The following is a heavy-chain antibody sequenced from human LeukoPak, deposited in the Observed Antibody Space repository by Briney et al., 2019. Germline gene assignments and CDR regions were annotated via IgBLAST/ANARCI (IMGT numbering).Heavy chain of an antibody. D-gene: IGHD1-26*01. J-gene: IGHJ2*01. CDR3: ARKSGVGAVPADL. CDR2: ISYDGTNK. V-gene: IGHV3-30-3*01. CDR1: GFTFNSYA. Sequence: PGRSLRLSCTASGFTFNSYAMHWVRQAPGKGLEWVAVISYDGTNKYYADSVKGRFTISRDNSKNTLYLQMNSLRVEDTAVYYCARKSGVGAVPADLWGRGTLVTVSS.